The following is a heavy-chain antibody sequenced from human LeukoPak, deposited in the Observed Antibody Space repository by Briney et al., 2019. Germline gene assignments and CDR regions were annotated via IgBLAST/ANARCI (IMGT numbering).Heavy chain of an antibody. D-gene: IGHD3-3*01. CDR3: ARDAFTTNDAFDI. Sequence: GGSLRLSCAASGFTFSSYSMNWVRQAPGKGLEWVSSISSSSSYIYYADSVKGRFTISRDNAKNSLYLQMNSLRAEDTAVYYCARDAFTTNDAFDIWGQGTMVTVSS. CDR2: ISSSSSYI. J-gene: IGHJ3*02. V-gene: IGHV3-21*01. CDR1: GFTFSSYS.